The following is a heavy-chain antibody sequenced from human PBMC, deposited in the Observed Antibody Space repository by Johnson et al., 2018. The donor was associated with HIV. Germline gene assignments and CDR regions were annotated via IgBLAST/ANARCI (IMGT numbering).Heavy chain of an antibody. CDR1: GFTFSSYA. Sequence: QVQLVESGGGLIQPGRSLRLSCAASGFTFSSYAMHWVRPAPGKGLEWVAVISYDGSNKYYADFVQGRFTISRDKSKNTLYLQMNSLWAEDTAVYYWARGMTTVTNHDAFDIWGQGTMVTVSS. D-gene: IGHD4-17*01. CDR2: ISYDGSNK. V-gene: IGHV3-30-3*01. CDR3: ARGMTTVTNHDAFDI. J-gene: IGHJ3*02.